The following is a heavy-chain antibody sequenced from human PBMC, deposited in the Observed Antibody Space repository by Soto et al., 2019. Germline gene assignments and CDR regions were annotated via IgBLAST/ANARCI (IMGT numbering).Heavy chain of an antibody. J-gene: IGHJ4*02. CDR2: INPSGGRT. CDR3: ARAGENYGSGTFSPPLRYYFNS. CDR1: GYTFTTHY. Sequence: QVQLVQSGTEVKKPGASVNVSCKASGYTFTTHYMHWVRQAPGQGLEWMGIINPSGGRTTYALKFQGRVTMTSDTSTNTVYVELTSLRSKDTAIYFCARAGENYGSGTFSPPLRYYFNSWGQGTLVTVSS. V-gene: IGHV1-46*01. D-gene: IGHD3-10*01.